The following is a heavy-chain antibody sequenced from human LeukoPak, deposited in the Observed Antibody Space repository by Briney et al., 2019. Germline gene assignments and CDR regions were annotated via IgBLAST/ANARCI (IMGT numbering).Heavy chain of an antibody. CDR2: INHSGSS. V-gene: IGHV4-34*01. Sequence: SETLSLTCAVYGGSFSGYFWSWIRQPPGKGLEWIGEINHSGSSNFNPSLKSRVTISVDTSKNQFSLKLSSVTAADTAVYYCARSLGSYFAHFDYWGQGTLVTVSS. J-gene: IGHJ4*02. CDR3: ARSLGSYFAHFDY. CDR1: GGSFSGYF. D-gene: IGHD1-26*01.